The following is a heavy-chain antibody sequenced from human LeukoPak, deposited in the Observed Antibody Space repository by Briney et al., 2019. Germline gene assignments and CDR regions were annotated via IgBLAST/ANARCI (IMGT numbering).Heavy chain of an antibody. V-gene: IGHV4-4*07. D-gene: IGHD3-16*02. Sequence: SETLSLTCTDSGGSISSYYWSWIRQPAGKGLEWIGRIYTSGSTNYNPSLKSRVTMSVDTSKNQFSLKLSSVTAADTAVYYCARDFYYDYVWGSYRYTDSNVPDAFDIWGQGTMVTVSS. CDR1: GGSISSYY. CDR2: IYTSGST. CDR3: ARDFYYDYVWGSYRYTDSNVPDAFDI. J-gene: IGHJ3*02.